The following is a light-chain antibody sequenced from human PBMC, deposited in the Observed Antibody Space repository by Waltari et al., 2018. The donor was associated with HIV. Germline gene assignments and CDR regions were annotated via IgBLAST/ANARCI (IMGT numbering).Light chain of an antibody. J-gene: IGKJ2*01. CDR2: AAS. CDR3: QQAYSFPHT. CDR1: QFISTS. Sequence: DIQMTQSASSMSASVRHRVNITCRASQFISTSLAWYQQRPSRAPKLLIFAASRLQSGVPSRFSGGGSGTQFTLTINRLQPEDLATYYCQQAYSFPHTFGQGT. V-gene: IGKV1-12*01.